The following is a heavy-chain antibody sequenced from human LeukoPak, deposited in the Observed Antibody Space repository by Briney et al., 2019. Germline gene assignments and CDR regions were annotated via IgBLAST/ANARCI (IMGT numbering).Heavy chain of an antibody. CDR2: ISAYNGSA. CDR1: GYTFTNYG. Sequence: ASVKVSCKASGYTFTNYGISWVRQAPGQGLEWMGRISAYNGSAKYAQKLQGRVTMTTDTSTSTAYMELRSLRSDDTAVYYCARASYNYYDSSGSWIWFDPWGQGTLVTVSS. D-gene: IGHD3-22*01. V-gene: IGHV1-18*01. J-gene: IGHJ5*02. CDR3: ARASYNYYDSSGSWIWFDP.